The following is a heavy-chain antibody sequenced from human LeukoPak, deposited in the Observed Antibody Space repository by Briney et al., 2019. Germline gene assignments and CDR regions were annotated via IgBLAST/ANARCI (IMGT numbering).Heavy chain of an antibody. CDR2: MNPNSGNT. V-gene: IGHV1-8*01. CDR3: ARFPGLLWFGELLDAFDI. D-gene: IGHD3-10*01. CDR1: GYTFTSYD. Sequence: GASVKVSCKASGYTFTSYDINWVRQATGQGLEWMGWMNPNSGNTCYAQKFQGRVTMTRDTSISTAYMELSSLRSEDTAVYYCARFPGLLWFGELLDAFDIWGQGTMVTVSS. J-gene: IGHJ3*02.